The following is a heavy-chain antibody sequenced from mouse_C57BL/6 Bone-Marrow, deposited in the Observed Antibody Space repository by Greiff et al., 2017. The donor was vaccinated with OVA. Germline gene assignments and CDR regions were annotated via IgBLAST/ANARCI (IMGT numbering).Heavy chain of an antibody. CDR2: INPSSGYT. V-gene: IGHV1-7*01. Sequence: QVQLQQSGAELAKPGASVKLSCKASGCTFTSYWMHWVKQRPGQGLEWIGYINPSSGYTKYNQKFKDKATLTADKSSSTAYMQLSSLTYEDSAVYYCARWGYGSPPYFDVWGTGTTVTVSS. CDR3: ARWGYGSPPYFDV. J-gene: IGHJ1*03. D-gene: IGHD1-1*01. CDR1: GCTFTSYW.